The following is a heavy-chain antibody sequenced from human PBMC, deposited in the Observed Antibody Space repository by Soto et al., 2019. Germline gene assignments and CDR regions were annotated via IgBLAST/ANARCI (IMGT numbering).Heavy chain of an antibody. CDR1: GYTFTSYG. D-gene: IGHD6-13*01. J-gene: IGHJ5*02. CDR2: INAANGDT. Sequence: ASVKVSCKASGYTFTSYGIHWVRQAPGQRLEWMGWINAANGDTKYSPKFQGRVTITRDTSASTAYMELSSLRSEDTAVYYCVRRHVSATGTDWFDPWGQGTLVTVSS. V-gene: IGHV1-3*01. CDR3: VRRHVSATGTDWFDP.